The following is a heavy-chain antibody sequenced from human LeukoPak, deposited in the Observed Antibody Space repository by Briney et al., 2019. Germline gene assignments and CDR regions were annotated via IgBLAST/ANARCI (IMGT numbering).Heavy chain of an antibody. V-gene: IGHV3-48*04. CDR3: ARPASYYDILTGYHNYWYFDL. Sequence: AGGSLRLSCEASGFTFIDYTMNWVRQAPGKGLEWVAYISSSGSTIYYGDSVKGRFTISRDNAKNSLYLQMNSLRAEDTAVYYCARPASYYDILTGYHNYWYFDLWGRGTLVTVSS. CDR1: GFTFIDYT. CDR2: ISSSGSTI. D-gene: IGHD3-9*01. J-gene: IGHJ2*01.